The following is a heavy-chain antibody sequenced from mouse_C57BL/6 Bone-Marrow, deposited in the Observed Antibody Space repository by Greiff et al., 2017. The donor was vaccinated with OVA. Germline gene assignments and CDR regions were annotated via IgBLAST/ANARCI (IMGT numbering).Heavy chain of an antibody. Sequence: VKLMASGPELVKPGASVKISCKASGYAFSSSWMNWVKQRPGKGLGWIGRIYPGDGDTNYNGKFKGKATLTADKSSSTAYMQLSSLTSEDSAVYFCARPPYYGSRSYWYFDVWGTGTTVTVSS. J-gene: IGHJ1*03. CDR1: GYAFSSSW. CDR2: IYPGDGDT. D-gene: IGHD1-1*01. CDR3: ARPPYYGSRSYWYFDV. V-gene: IGHV1-82*01.